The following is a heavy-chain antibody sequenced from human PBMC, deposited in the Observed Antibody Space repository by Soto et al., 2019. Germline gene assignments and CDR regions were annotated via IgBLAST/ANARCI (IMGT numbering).Heavy chain of an antibody. Sequence: SETLSLTCTVSGGSISSYYWSWIRQPAGKGREWIGRIYTSGSTNYNPSLKSRVTMSVDTSKNQFSLKLSSVTAADTAVYYCAGGELRLGELSFNWFDPWGQGTLVTVSS. CDR1: GGSISSYY. CDR3: AGGELRLGELSFNWFDP. CDR2: IYTSGST. D-gene: IGHD3-16*02. J-gene: IGHJ5*02. V-gene: IGHV4-4*07.